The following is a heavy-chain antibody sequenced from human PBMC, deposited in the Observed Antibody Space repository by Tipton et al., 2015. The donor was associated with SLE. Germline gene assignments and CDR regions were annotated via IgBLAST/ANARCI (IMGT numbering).Heavy chain of an antibody. V-gene: IGHV4-59*08. CDR2: IYYSGST. CDR3: ARGLKNSNYYYYYYMDV. Sequence: TLSLTCAVYGGSFSGYYWSWIRQPPGKGLEWIGYIYYSGSTNYNPSLKSRVTISVDTSKNQFSLKLSSVTAADTAVYYCARGLKNSNYYYYYYMDVWGKGTTVTVSS. CDR1: GGSFSGYY. D-gene: IGHD2/OR15-2a*01. J-gene: IGHJ6*03.